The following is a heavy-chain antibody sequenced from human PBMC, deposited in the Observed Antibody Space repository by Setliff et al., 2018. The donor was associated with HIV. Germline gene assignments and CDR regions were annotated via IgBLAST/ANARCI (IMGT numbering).Heavy chain of an antibody. Sequence: TLSLTCTVSGGTVNSGGYYWSWIRQHPGKGLEWIGFIYHRGSTHYNSSLKSRLTISVDTSKNQFSLKLNSVTAADTAVYFCARVALAGMSARPFYFDYWGQGALVTVSS. V-gene: IGHV4-31*03. CDR1: GGTVNSGGYY. J-gene: IGHJ4*02. D-gene: IGHD6-6*01. CDR2: IYHRGST. CDR3: ARVALAGMSARPFYFDY.